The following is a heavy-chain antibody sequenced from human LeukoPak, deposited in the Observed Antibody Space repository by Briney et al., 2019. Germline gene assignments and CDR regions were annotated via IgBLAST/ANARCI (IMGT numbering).Heavy chain of an antibody. V-gene: IGHV6-1*01. D-gene: IGHD3-3*01. Sequence: SQTLSLTCALSGDSISSNSAAWNWIRQSPSRGLEWLGRTYYRSKWYNDYAVSVKSRITFNPGTSKNQFSLQLNSVTPEDTAVYYCARGLWYDFWSAYGYYFDYWGQGTLVTVSS. CDR2: TYYRSKWYN. J-gene: IGHJ4*02. CDR3: ARGLWYDFWSAYGYYFDY. CDR1: GDSISSNSAA.